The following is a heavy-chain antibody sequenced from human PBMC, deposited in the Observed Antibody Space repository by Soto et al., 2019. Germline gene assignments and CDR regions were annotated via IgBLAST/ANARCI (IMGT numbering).Heavy chain of an antibody. D-gene: IGHD2-21*01. V-gene: IGHV3-74*01. CDR3: ARSPGGFHID. Sequence: PGVSLRLSCSDSGFIFSSYWMHWVRQGPGKGLVWVSRINTDGSSTNYADSVKGRFTISRDNAKNTVYLQMNSLRAEDTAVYYCARSPGGFHIDWGQGPMVTVSS. CDR1: GFIFSSYW. J-gene: IGHJ3*01. CDR2: INTDGSST.